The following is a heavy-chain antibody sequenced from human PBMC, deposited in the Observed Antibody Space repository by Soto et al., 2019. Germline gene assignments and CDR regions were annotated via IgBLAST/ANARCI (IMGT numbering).Heavy chain of an antibody. CDR1: GFTFSSYA. CDR2: ISGSGCST. D-gene: IGHD2-2*01. V-gene: IGHV3-23*01. CDR3: AKDLFVVVPASDY. Sequence: GWSRRLSCAASGFTFSSYAMSWVRQVPGKGLEWVSAISGSGCSTYYADSVKGRFTISRDNSKNTLYLQMNSLRAEDTAVYYCAKDLFVVVPASDYWGQGTLVTVSS. J-gene: IGHJ4*02.